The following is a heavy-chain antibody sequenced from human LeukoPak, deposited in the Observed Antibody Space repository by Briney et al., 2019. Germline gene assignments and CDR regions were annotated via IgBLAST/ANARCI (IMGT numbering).Heavy chain of an antibody. V-gene: IGHV4-4*07. D-gene: IGHD6-6*01. CDR2: IYTSGST. CDR3: ARDTAARLMEAFDI. Sequence: PSQTLSLTCTVSGGSISSYYWSWIRQPAGKGLEWIGRIYTSGSTNYNPSLKSRVTMSVDTSKNQFSLKLSSVTAADTAVYYCARDTAARLMEAFDIWGQGTMVTVSS. CDR1: GGSISSYY. J-gene: IGHJ3*02.